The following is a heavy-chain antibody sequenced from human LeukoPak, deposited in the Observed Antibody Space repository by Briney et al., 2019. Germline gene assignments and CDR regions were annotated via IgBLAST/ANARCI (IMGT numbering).Heavy chain of an antibody. V-gene: IGHV5-10-1*01. CDR1: EYSFTSYW. D-gene: IGHD3-16*01. CDR3: ARHFEYVWGSPDHNFDY. Sequence: HGESLKISCKGSEYSFTSYWIAWVRQMPGKGLEWMGRIDPSDSYTNYSPSFQGHVTISADKSISTAYLQWSSLKASDTAMYYCARHFEYVWGSPDHNFDYWGQGTLVTVSS. J-gene: IGHJ4*02. CDR2: IDPSDSYT.